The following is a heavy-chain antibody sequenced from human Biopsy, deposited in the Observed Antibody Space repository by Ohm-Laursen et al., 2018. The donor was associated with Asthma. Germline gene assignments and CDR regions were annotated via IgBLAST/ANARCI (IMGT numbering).Heavy chain of an antibody. V-gene: IGHV1-3*04. J-gene: IGHJ3*01. CDR1: GYNFISFA. CDR2: VNTGNGDT. D-gene: IGHD3-9*01. Sequence: ASAKASCKASGYNFISFAIHWVRQAPGQRLEWMGWVNTGNGDTKYSQKFQGRVTITRDTSASTAYMELRSLRSEDTATYYCARTYYDFLTGQVKDVFGVWGQGTMVTVSS. CDR3: ARTYYDFLTGQVKDVFGV.